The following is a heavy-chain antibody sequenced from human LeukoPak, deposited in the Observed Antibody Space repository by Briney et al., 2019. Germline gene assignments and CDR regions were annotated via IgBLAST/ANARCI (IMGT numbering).Heavy chain of an antibody. J-gene: IGHJ4*02. V-gene: IGHV1-2*06. CDR3: ASGYDSSGYVDD. CDR2: INPNSGGT. Sequence: ASVKVSCKASGYTFTGYCMHWVRQAPGQGLEWMGRINPNSGGTNYAQKFQGRVTMTRDTSISTAYMELSRLRSDDTAVYYCASGYDSSGYVDDWGQGTLVSVSS. D-gene: IGHD3-22*01. CDR1: GYTFTGYC.